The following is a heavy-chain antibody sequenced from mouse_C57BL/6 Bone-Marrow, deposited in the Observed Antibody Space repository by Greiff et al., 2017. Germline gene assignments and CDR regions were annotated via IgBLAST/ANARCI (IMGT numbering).Heavy chain of an antibody. J-gene: IGHJ3*01. CDR1: GYTFTSYW. CDR3: ASWGPFAY. CDR2: IHPNSGST. V-gene: IGHV1-64*01. Sequence: QVHVKQPGAELVKPGASVKLSCKASGYTFTSYWMHWVKQRPGQGLEWIGMIHPNSGSTNYNEKFKSKATLTVDKSSSTAYMQLSSLTSEDSAVYYCASWGPFAYWGQGTLVTVSA. D-gene: IGHD4-1*01.